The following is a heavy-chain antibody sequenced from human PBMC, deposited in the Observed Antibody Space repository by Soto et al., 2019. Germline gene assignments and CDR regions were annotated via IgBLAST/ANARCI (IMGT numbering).Heavy chain of an antibody. Sequence: LRLSCAASGFTFSSYSMNWVRQAPGKGLEWVSYISSSSTIYYADSVKGRFTISRDNAKNSLYLQMNSLRDEDTAVYYCARAGGRNYIVVVTAMDYYYGMDVWGQGTTVTVSS. J-gene: IGHJ6*02. CDR2: ISSSSTI. V-gene: IGHV3-48*02. CDR1: GFTFSSYS. CDR3: ARAGGRNYIVVVTAMDYYYGMDV. D-gene: IGHD2-21*02.